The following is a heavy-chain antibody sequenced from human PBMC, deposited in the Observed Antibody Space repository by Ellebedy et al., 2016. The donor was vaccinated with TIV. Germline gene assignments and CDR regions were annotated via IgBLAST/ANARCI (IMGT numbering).Heavy chain of an antibody. J-gene: IGHJ4*02. CDR1: GGTFSSYA. Sequence: ASVKVSCXASGGTFSSYAISWVRQAPGQGLEWMGGIIPIFGTANYAQKFQGRVTITADESTSTAYMELSSLRSEDTAVYYCAGAGKQWLAPHGLFDYWGQGTLVTVSS. CDR3: AGAGKQWLAPHGLFDY. CDR2: IIPIFGTA. D-gene: IGHD6-19*01. V-gene: IGHV1-69*13.